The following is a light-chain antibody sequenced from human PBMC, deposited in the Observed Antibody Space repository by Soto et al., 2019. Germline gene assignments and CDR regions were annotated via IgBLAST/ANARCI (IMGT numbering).Light chain of an antibody. Sequence: DIQMTQSPSSLSASVGARVNITCRASQDISNYLAWFQQKPGKAPKSLIYAASNLQSGVPSKFSGSGSGTDFMLTISSMQPEDFATYYCQHYHTFPLNFGGGTKVDIK. CDR2: AAS. CDR1: QDISNY. J-gene: IGKJ4*01. CDR3: QHYHTFPLN. V-gene: IGKV1-16*02.